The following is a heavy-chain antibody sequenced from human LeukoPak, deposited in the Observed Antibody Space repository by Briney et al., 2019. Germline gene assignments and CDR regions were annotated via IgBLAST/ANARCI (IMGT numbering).Heavy chain of an antibody. CDR1: GGSISSSSYY. CDR3: ARHSAQYDVWIGWMKNWFDP. J-gene: IGHJ5*02. D-gene: IGHD3-3*01. Sequence: SETLSLTCTVSGGSISSSSYYWGWIRQPPGKGLEWIGSIYYSGSTYYNPSLKSRVTISVDTSKNQFSLKLSSVTAADTAVYYCARHSAQYDVWIGWMKNWFDPWGQGTLVTVSS. V-gene: IGHV4-39*01. CDR2: IYYSGST.